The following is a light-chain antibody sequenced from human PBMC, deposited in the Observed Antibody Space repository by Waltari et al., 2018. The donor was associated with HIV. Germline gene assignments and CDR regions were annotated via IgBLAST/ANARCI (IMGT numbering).Light chain of an antibody. CDR1: NSDVGSYNR. CDR3: SSYTSSSTLWM. V-gene: IGLV2-18*02. CDR2: EVN. Sequence: QSALTQPPSVSVSPGQSVTISCTGTNSDVGSYNRVSWYQLPPGTAPKLMIYEVNNRPSGVPDRFSGSKSGNTASLTISGLQAEDEADYYCSSYTSSSTLWMFGGGTKLTVL. J-gene: IGLJ3*02.